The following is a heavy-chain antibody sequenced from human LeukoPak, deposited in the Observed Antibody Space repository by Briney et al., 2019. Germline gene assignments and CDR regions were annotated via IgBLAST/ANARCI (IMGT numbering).Heavy chain of an antibody. CDR1: GGSISSYY. Sequence: PSETLSLTCTVSGGSISSYYWSWIRQPPGKGLEWIGYIYYSGSTNYNPSLKSRVTMSVDTSKNQFSLKLTSATAADTAVYYCARDPSGLDWFDPWGQGTLVTVSS. J-gene: IGHJ5*02. V-gene: IGHV4-59*01. CDR2: IYYSGST. CDR3: ARDPSGLDWFDP. D-gene: IGHD6-25*01.